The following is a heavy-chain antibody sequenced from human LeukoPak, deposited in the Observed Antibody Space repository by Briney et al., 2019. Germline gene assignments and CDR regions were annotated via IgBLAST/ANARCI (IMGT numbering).Heavy chain of an antibody. CDR3: ARSKYYYGSGSFYDASDI. CDR1: GFSLSTSGVG. Sequence: SSPTLVNPTQTLTLTCTFSGFSLSTSGVGVGWIRQPPGKALEWLALIYWNDDKRYSPSLKSRLTITKDTSKNQVVLTMINMDPVDTATYYCARSKYYYGSGSFYDASDIWGQGTMVTVSS. CDR2: IYWNDDK. V-gene: IGHV2-5*01. J-gene: IGHJ3*02. D-gene: IGHD3-10*01.